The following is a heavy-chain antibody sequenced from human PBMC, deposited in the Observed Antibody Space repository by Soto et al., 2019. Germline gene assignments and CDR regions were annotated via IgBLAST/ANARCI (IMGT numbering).Heavy chain of an antibody. V-gene: IGHV1-46*03. CDR3: ARCRTGRSCYSGSSDI. Sequence: QVQLVQSGAEVKKPGASVKVSCKASGYTFTSYYMHWVRQAPGQGLEWMGLINPSVGTTGNAQRLQGRVTMTRDTSTSTVYMELSSLRSDDAAVYYCARCRTGRSCYSGSSDIWGQGTMVTVSS. D-gene: IGHD2-15*01. J-gene: IGHJ3*02. CDR1: GYTFTSYY. CDR2: INPSVGTT.